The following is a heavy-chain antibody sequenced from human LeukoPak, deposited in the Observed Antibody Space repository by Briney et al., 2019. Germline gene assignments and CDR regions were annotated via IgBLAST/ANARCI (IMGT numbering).Heavy chain of an antibody. Sequence: ASVKVSCKASGYTFTGYYMHWVRQAPGQGLEWMGWINPNSGGTNYAQKFQGGVTLTRDTSISTAYMELSRLRSDDTAVYYCARDPRGYSNQYYYYMDVWGKGTTVTVSS. D-gene: IGHD4-11*01. CDR3: ARDPRGYSNQYYYYMDV. CDR1: GYTFTGYY. V-gene: IGHV1-2*02. J-gene: IGHJ6*03. CDR2: INPNSGGT.